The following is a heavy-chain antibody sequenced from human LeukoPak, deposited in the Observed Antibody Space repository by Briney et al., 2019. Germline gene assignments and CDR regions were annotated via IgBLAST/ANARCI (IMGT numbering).Heavy chain of an antibody. Sequence: SETLSLTCAVSGGSFSGYYWNWIRQSPGKGLEWIGEINHSGSTHYNPSLKSRVTISVDTSQKQFSLRLTSVTAADTAVYYCARSIRGYSSGWYYFDYWGQGTLITVSS. CDR3: ARSIRGYSSGWYYFDY. J-gene: IGHJ4*02. CDR1: GGSFSGYY. D-gene: IGHD6-19*01. CDR2: INHSGST. V-gene: IGHV4-34*01.